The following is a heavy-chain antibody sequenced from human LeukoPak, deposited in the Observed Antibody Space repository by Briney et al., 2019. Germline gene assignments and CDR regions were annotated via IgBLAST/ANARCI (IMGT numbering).Heavy chain of an antibody. CDR2: ISGSGGST. CDR1: GFTFSSYA. D-gene: IGHD2-15*01. V-gene: IGHV3-23*01. CDR3: AKEDCRLLPFDY. Sequence: PGETLRLSCAASGFTFSSYAMSWVRQAPGQGLEWVSAISGSGGSTYYADSVKGRFTISRDNSKNTLYLQMNSLRAEDTAVYYCAKEDCRLLPFDYWGQGTLVTVSS. J-gene: IGHJ4*02.